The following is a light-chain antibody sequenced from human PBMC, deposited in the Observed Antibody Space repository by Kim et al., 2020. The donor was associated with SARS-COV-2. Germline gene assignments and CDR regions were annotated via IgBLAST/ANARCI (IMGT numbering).Light chain of an antibody. CDR2: AAS. Sequence: DIRMTQSPSSLSASLGDRVTITCRASQDIDTHLSWYQHKPGKAPNLLIYAASSLQTGVPSRFSGSGSGREFTLTINSLQPEDFATYYCQQSHSLPRYTFGLGTKVDIK. CDR1: QDIDTH. V-gene: IGKV1-39*01. J-gene: IGKJ2*01. CDR3: QQSHSLPRYT.